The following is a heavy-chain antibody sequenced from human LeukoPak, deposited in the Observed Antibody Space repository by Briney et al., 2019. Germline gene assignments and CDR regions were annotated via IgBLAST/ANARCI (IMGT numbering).Heavy chain of an antibody. D-gene: IGHD4-17*01. CDR1: GGTFSSYT. Sequence: SVKVSCKASGGTFSSYTISWVRQAPGQGLEWMGRIIPIFGTANYAQKFQGRVTITTDESTSTAYMELSSLRSEDTAVYYCASSPYYGDYSFDYWGQGTLVTVSS. CDR3: ASSPYYGDYSFDY. V-gene: IGHV1-69*05. CDR2: IIPIFGTA. J-gene: IGHJ4*02.